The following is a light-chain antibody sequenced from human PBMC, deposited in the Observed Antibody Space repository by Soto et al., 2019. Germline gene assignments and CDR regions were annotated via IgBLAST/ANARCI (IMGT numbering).Light chain of an antibody. J-gene: IGKJ4*01. Sequence: EIVLTQSPGTLSSSPGERATLSCRASQSVSSNYLAWYQQKPGQAPRLLIYGASSRVSGIPDRFSGSGSGTEFTLTISRLEPEDFAVYYCQQFGSSHSLTFGGGTRVDIK. CDR3: QQFGSSHSLT. CDR1: QSVSSNY. CDR2: GAS. V-gene: IGKV3-20*01.